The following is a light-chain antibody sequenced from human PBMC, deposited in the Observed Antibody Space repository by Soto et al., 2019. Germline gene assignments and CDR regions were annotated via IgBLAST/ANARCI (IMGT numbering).Light chain of an antibody. CDR1: QYISTW. CDR2: KAS. CDR3: QQYDSPPWT. J-gene: IGKJ1*01. V-gene: IGKV1-5*03. Sequence: DIQMTQSPSTLSASVGDRVTLTCRASQYISTWLAWYQQKPGKAPKLLIYKASDLQSGVPSRFSGSGSGTEFTLTISSLQPDDFATYYCQQYDSPPWTFGRGTEVE.